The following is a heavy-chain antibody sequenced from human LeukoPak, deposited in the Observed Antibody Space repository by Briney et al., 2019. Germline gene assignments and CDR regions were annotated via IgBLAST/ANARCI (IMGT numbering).Heavy chain of an antibody. CDR1: GGTFSSYA. CDR3: ARFYGTLLWFGGPFDY. CDR2: IIPILGIA. Sequence: SVKVSCKASGGTFSSYAISWVRQAPGQGLEWMGRIIPILGIANYAQKLQGRVTMTTDTSTSTAYMELRSLRSDDTAVYYCARFYGTLLWFGGPFDYWGQGTLVTVSS. J-gene: IGHJ4*02. D-gene: IGHD3-10*01. V-gene: IGHV1-69*04.